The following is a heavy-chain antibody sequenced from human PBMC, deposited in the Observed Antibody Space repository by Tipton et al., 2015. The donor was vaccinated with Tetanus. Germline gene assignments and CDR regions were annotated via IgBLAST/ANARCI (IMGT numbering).Heavy chain of an antibody. J-gene: IGHJ5*02. CDR3: ARTEGYCSSTSCYGGNWFDP. CDR2: IYYSGST. D-gene: IGHD2-2*01. V-gene: IGHV4-59*01. CDR1: GGSISSYY. Sequence: TLSLTCTVSGGSISSYYWSWIRQPPGKGLEWIGYIYYSGSTNYNPSLKSRVTISVDTSKNQFSLKLSSVTAADTAVYYCARTEGYCSSTSCYGGNWFDPWGQGTLVTVSS.